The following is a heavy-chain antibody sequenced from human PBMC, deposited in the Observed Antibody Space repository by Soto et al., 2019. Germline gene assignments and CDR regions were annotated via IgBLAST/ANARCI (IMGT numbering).Heavy chain of an antibody. J-gene: IGHJ5*02. CDR1: GYTFTGYY. Sequence: ASVKVSCKASGYTFTGYYMHWVRQAPGQGLEWMGWINPNSGGTNYAQKFQGWVTMTRDTSISTAYMELSRLRSDATAVYYCARDGKRYYDILTGYYSRYWFDPWGQGTLVTVSS. CDR2: INPNSGGT. V-gene: IGHV1-2*04. D-gene: IGHD3-9*01. CDR3: ARDGKRYYDILTGYYSRYWFDP.